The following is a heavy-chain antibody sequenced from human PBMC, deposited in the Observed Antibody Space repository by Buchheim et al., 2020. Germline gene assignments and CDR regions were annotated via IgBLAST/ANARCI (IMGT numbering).Heavy chain of an antibody. Sequence: EVQLVESGGGLVQPGGSLRLSCAASGFTFSSYEMNWVRQAPGKGLEWVSYISSSATTIYYADSVKGRFTISRDNSKNTLYLQMNSLRAEDTAVYYCAKVAPRLVLLHQFDYWGQGTL. CDR1: GFTFSSYE. CDR2: ISSSATTI. CDR3: AKVAPRLVLLHQFDY. V-gene: IGHV3-48*03. J-gene: IGHJ4*02. D-gene: IGHD2-21*01.